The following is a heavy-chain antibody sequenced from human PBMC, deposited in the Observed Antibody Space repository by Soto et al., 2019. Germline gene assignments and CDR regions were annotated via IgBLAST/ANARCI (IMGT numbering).Heavy chain of an antibody. V-gene: IGHV4-34*01. CDR2: INDRGSI. D-gene: IGHD3-9*01. Sequence: QVQLQQWGAGPLRPLETLSLTCGVSGGSFSGYYWAWIRQSPGKGLEWIGEINDRGSINYNPSLKSRVSISVDTSKNHYSLNLRSVIAADTAVYYCARESHDILTGPPWVWYFDLWGRGTLVTVSS. CDR1: GGSFSGYY. J-gene: IGHJ2*01. CDR3: ARESHDILTGPPWVWYFDL.